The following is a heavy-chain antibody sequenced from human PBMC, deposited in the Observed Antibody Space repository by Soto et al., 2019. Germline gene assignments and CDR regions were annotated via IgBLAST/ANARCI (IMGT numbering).Heavy chain of an antibody. CDR2: INAGNGNT. D-gene: IGHD3-16*01. Sequence: ASVKVSCKASGYTFTSYAMHWVRQAPGQRLEWMGWINAGNGNTKYSQKFQGRVTITRDTSASTAYMELSSLRSEDTAVYYCARVPRRSPTLGFDPWGQGTLVTVSS. J-gene: IGHJ5*02. V-gene: IGHV1-3*01. CDR3: ARVPRRSPTLGFDP. CDR1: GYTFTSYA.